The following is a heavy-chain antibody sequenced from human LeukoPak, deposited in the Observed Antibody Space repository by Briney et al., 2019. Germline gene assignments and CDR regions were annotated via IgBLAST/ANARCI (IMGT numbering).Heavy chain of an antibody. J-gene: IGHJ3*02. CDR2: IIPILGIP. V-gene: IGHV1-69*04. CDR1: GGTFSSYA. Sequence: SVKVSCKASGGTFSSYAISWVRQAPAQGLEWMGRIIPILGIPNHPQKFQGRVTITADKSTSTAYMELSSLRSEDTAVYYCARDYGDLLPAGYAFDIWGQGTMVTVSS. D-gene: IGHD4-17*01. CDR3: ARDYGDLLPAGYAFDI.